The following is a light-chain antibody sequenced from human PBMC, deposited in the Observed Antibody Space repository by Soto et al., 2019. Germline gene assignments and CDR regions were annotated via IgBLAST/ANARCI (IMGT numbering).Light chain of an antibody. V-gene: IGKV1-5*01. CDR2: DAS. J-gene: IGKJ1*01. CDR1: QSISRW. CDR3: QQSNSYTWT. Sequence: IQMTQSPTTRSPSVRSRPTISCLASQSISRWLAWCQQKRGKAPKFLFYDASSLESGVPSRFSGIGSGTEGTITISSLQPDDGTTYDSQQSNSYTWTFGQGTKVDIK.